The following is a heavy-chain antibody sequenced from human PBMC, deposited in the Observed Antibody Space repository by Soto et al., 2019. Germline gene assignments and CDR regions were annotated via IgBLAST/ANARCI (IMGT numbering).Heavy chain of an antibody. Sequence: PSETLSLTCTVSGGSISRSTYYWAWIRQPPGKGLEWIGSIYYNGSTYYRRSLKIRVTISVDTSKNQLSLQLSSVTAADTAVYYAAAEVADSIRLRWFDTRGPGTLVTVSS. D-gene: IGHD5-12*01. CDR1: GGSISRSTYY. J-gene: IGHJ5*02. CDR3: AAEVADSIRLRWFDT. V-gene: IGHV4-39*01. CDR2: IYYNGST.